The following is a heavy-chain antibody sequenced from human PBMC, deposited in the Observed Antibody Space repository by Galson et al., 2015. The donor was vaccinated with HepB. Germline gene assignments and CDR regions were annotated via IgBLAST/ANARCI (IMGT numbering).Heavy chain of an antibody. CDR3: AKRTRVREDRRYYYGMDV. V-gene: IGHV3-11*06. J-gene: IGHJ6*02. CDR2: ISSSSSYT. CDR1: GFTFSDYY. Sequence: SLRLSCAASGFTFSDYYMSWIRQAPGKGLEWVSYISSSSSYTNYADSVKGRFTISRDNAKNSLYLQMNSLRAEDTAVYYCAKRTRVREDRRYYYGMDVWGQGTTVTVSS. D-gene: IGHD3-10*01.